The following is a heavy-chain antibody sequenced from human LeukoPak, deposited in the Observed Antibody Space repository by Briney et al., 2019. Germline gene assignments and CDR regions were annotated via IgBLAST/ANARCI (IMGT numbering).Heavy chain of an antibody. V-gene: IGHV3-30*18. CDR2: VSSDGNSK. CDR1: GFTFSNYA. D-gene: IGHD6-13*01. CDR3: AKDGGRAAAGTVDS. J-gene: IGHJ4*02. Sequence: GGSLRLSCAASGFTFSNYAMHWVRQAPGKGLEWVAVVSSDGNSKYYADSMKVRFTISRDNSKNTLYLQINSLRADDTAVFYCAKDGGRAAAGTVDSWGQGALVTVSS.